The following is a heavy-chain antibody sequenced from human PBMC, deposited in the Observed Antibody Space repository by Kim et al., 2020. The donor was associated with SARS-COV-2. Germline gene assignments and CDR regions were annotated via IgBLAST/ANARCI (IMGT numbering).Heavy chain of an antibody. CDR1: GYTFTSYG. Sequence: ASVKVSCKASGYTFTSYGISWVRQAPGQGLEWMGWISAYNGNTNYAQKLQGRVTMTTDTSTSTAYMELRSLRSDDTAVYYCARVNSYGYPWYYYYGMDVWGQGTTVTVSS. CDR3: ARVNSYGYPWYYYYGMDV. J-gene: IGHJ6*02. D-gene: IGHD5-18*01. V-gene: IGHV1-18*04. CDR2: ISAYNGNT.